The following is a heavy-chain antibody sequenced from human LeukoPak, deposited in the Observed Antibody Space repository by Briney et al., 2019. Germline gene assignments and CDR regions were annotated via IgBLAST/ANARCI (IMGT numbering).Heavy chain of an antibody. Sequence: GGSLRLSCAASGFTFSSYWMSWVRQAPGKGLEWVANIKQDGSEKYYVDSVKGRFTISRDNSKNTVYLQMNSLRAEDTAVYYCAKDVRDIVVLIDTYMYWGQGTLVTVSS. CDR1: GFTFSSYW. J-gene: IGHJ4*02. CDR2: IKQDGSEK. V-gene: IGHV3-7*03. D-gene: IGHD2-21*01. CDR3: AKDVRDIVVLIDTYMY.